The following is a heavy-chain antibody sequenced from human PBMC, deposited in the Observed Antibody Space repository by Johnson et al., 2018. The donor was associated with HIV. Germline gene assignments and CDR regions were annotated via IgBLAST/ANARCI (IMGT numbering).Heavy chain of an antibody. CDR1: GFTFYDFG. J-gene: IGHJ3*02. Sequence: VQLVESVGGVVLPGGSLRLSCAASGFTFYDFGMSWVRQAPGTGLAWVFGNNWNGGSTGYDDSVTVRFTISSDNAKNSLYLQMNSLRAEDTALYYCARAGSENYALGAFDIWGQGTMVTVSS. D-gene: IGHD2-2*01. CDR2: NNWNGGST. V-gene: IGHV3-20*04. CDR3: ARAGSENYALGAFDI.